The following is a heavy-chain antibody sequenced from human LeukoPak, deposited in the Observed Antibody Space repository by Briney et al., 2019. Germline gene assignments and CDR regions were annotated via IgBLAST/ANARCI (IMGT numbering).Heavy chain of an antibody. Sequence: GESLRLSCAASGFTFSDYYMSWIRQAPGKGLEWVSYISSSGSTIYYADSVKGRFTISRDNAKNSLYLQMNSLRAEDTAVYYCAREIRDSSGYYYTHWGQGTLVTVSS. J-gene: IGHJ4*02. CDR2: ISSSGSTI. V-gene: IGHV3-11*04. CDR1: GFTFSDYY. CDR3: AREIRDSSGYYYTH. D-gene: IGHD3-22*01.